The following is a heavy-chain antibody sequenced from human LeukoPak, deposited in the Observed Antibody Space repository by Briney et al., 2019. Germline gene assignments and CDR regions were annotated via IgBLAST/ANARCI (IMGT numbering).Heavy chain of an antibody. D-gene: IGHD2-2*01. Sequence: GGFLRLSWAASGCTFSSYAMRWVRQAAGKGLGWGAVISYDGSNKYYADSVKRRFPISRDNSKNTLYLQMNSLRAEDTAVYYCAKDRITYCSSTSCPIDYWGQGTLVTVSS. CDR2: ISYDGSNK. CDR3: AKDRITYCSSTSCPIDY. CDR1: GCTFSSYA. V-gene: IGHV3-30*18. J-gene: IGHJ4*02.